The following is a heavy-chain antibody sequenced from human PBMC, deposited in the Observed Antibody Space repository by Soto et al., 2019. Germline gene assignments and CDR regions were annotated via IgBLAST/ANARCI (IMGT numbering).Heavy chain of an antibody. CDR2: ISYDVTNK. Sequence: QVQLVESGGGVVQPGRSLRLSCAASGFSFSSYGMHWVRQAPGKGLEWVAVISYDVTNKYYADSVKGRFTISRDNSKNQLYLQMNSLRAEDTAVYYCAKDLRIAVAGTDYFDSWGQGTLVTVSS. J-gene: IGHJ4*02. CDR3: AKDLRIAVAGTDYFDS. D-gene: IGHD6-19*01. V-gene: IGHV3-30*18. CDR1: GFSFSSYG.